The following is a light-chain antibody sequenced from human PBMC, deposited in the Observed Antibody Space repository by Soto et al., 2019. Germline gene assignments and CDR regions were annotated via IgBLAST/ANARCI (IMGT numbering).Light chain of an antibody. CDR3: QQYGSSLFT. CDR2: DAS. J-gene: IGKJ3*01. V-gene: IGKV3D-20*01. CDR1: QSVSSS. Sequence: EVLLTPSPSTLSLSPGATATLSCGASQSVSSSLAWYQQKPGQAPRLLIYDASSRATGIPDRFSGSGSGTDFTLTISRLEPEDFAVYYCQQYGSSLFTFGPGTKVDIK.